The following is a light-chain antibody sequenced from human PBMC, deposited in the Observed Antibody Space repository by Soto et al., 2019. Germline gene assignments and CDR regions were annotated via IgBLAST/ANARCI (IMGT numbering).Light chain of an antibody. CDR2: DAS. CDR1: QRVSSY. CDR3: QQGSNWPWT. J-gene: IGKJ1*01. Sequence: EIVLTQSPATLSLSPGERATLSCRASQRVSSYLAWYQQKPGQAPRLLIYDASNRATGIPARFSGSGSGTDVTFTISSLEPEDFAVYYCQQGSNWPWTFGQGTKVEIK. V-gene: IGKV3-11*01.